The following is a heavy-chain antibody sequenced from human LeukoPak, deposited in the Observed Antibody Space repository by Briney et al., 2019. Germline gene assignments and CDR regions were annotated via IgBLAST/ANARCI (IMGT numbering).Heavy chain of an antibody. V-gene: IGHV4-59*07. CDR3: GRRPAVDGPIDN. D-gene: IGHD3/OR15-3a*01. Sequence: SDTLSLTCVVSGGSLHRSFWTWVRQPPGKGLEWIGRVYSSGTTDYSPSVRSRLTISIDTSKNQFSLRLASVTAADTAVYYCGRRPAVDGPIDNWGQGILVAVSS. CDR1: GGSLHRSF. CDR2: VYSSGTT. J-gene: IGHJ4*02.